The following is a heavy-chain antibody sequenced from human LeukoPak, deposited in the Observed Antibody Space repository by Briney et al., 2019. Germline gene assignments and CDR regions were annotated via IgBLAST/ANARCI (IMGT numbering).Heavy chain of an antibody. CDR1: GFTFSSYG. D-gene: IGHD3-22*01. Sequence: GGSLRLSCAASGFTFSSYGMSWVRQAPGKGLEWVPAISGSGGSTYYADSVKGRFTISRDNSKNTLYLQMNSLRAEDTAVYYCAKWGGVPYYYDSSGYSDYWGQGTLVTVSS. J-gene: IGHJ4*02. CDR3: AKWGGVPYYYDSSGYSDY. V-gene: IGHV3-23*01. CDR2: ISGSGGST.